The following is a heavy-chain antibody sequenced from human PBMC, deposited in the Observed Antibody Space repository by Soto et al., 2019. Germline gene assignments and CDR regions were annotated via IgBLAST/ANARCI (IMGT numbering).Heavy chain of an antibody. J-gene: IGHJ5*02. V-gene: IGHV4-34*02. D-gene: IGHD5-12*01. Sequence: QVHLQQWGAGLLKPSETLSLTCAVYGESFIGYYWTWIRQTPGKGLEWIGEINHRGSTNYNPSLKSLVTISIDTSKNQFSLKVTSVTAADTSVYYCARTDIVTTNWFDPWGQGTLVTVSS. CDR2: INHRGST. CDR1: GESFIGYY. CDR3: ARTDIVTTNWFDP.